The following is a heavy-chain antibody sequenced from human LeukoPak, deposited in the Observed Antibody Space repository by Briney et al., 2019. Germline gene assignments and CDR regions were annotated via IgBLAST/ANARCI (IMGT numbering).Heavy chain of an antibody. CDR3: AREKIGYYDGSGRGWFDP. D-gene: IGHD3-22*01. J-gene: IGHJ5*02. Sequence: SETLSLTCAVYGGPFSGCYWSWIRPPPGKGLEWIGEINHSGSTYYNPSLKSRVTISVDTSKKQFSLKLSSVTAADTAVYYCAREKIGYYDGSGRGWFDPWGQGTLVTVSS. CDR2: INHSGST. CDR1: GGPFSGCY. V-gene: IGHV4-34*01.